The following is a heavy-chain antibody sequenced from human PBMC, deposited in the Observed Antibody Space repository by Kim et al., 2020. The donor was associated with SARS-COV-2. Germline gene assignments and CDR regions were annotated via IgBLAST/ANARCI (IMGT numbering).Heavy chain of an antibody. Sequence: GGSLRLSCVASGFTFTAYWMHWVRQAPGKGLVCVSRINGDGTTTYADSVKGRFTVSRDKAKNTVYLQMNNLRAEDAAVYYCARAAAVTPCYYYGMDVWG. D-gene: IGHD4-4*01. J-gene: IGHJ6*02. CDR1: GFTFTAYW. CDR3: ARAAAVTPCYYYGMDV. V-gene: IGHV3-74*01. CDR2: INGDGTT.